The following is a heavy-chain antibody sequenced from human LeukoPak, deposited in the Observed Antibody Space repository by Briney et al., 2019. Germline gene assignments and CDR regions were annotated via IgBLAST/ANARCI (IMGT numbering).Heavy chain of an antibody. V-gene: IGHV4-59*08. J-gene: IGHJ6*03. D-gene: IGHD3-16*01. CDR3: ARRGTPYYYYYMDV. CDR1: GGSINTYY. CDR2: IYSSGST. Sequence: SETLSLTCTVFGGSINTYYWSWIRQSPGKGLEFIGYIYSSGSTDYNPSLKSRVVISIDTSKSQFFLKMNSVTAADTAVYYCARRGTPYYYYYMDVWGKGTTVTVSS.